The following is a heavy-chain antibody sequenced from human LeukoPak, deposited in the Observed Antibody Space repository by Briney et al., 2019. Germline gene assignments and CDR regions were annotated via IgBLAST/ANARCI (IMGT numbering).Heavy chain of an antibody. CDR1: GGTFSSYA. V-gene: IGHV1-69*13. CDR3: ARHLHYYGSGNYYYYFYAMDV. Sequence: ASVKVSCKASGGTFSSYAISWVRQAPGQGLEWMGGIIPIFGTANYAQKFQGRVTITADESTSTAYMELSSLRSDDTAVYYCARHLHYYGSGNYYYYFYAMDVWGQGTTVTVSS. J-gene: IGHJ6*02. D-gene: IGHD3-10*01. CDR2: IIPIFGTA.